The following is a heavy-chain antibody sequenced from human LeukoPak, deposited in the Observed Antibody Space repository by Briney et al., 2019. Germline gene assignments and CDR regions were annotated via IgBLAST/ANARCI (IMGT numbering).Heavy chain of an antibody. D-gene: IGHD5-12*01. J-gene: IGHJ3*02. CDR2: IIPIFGTA. CDR3: AEGVYSGYDSGAFDI. Sequence: SVKVSCKASGGTFNSYAISWVRQAPGQGLEWMGRIIPIFGTANYAQKFQGRVTITADKSTSTAYMELSSLRSEDTAVYYCAEGVYSGYDSGAFDIWGKGTMVTVSS. V-gene: IGHV1-69*06. CDR1: GGTFNSYA.